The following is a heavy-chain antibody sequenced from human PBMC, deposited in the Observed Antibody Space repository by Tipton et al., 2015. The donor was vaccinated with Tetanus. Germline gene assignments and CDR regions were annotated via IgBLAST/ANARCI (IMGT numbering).Heavy chain of an antibody. Sequence: QLVQSGAEVKEPGASVKVSCKASGYTFTSYDINWVRQATGQGLEWMGWMNPNSGNTGYAQKFQGRVTITADKSTSTAYMELSSLRSEDTAVYYCARLMTTVTTTWGPFDYWGQGTLVTVSS. CDR1: GYTFTSYD. D-gene: IGHD4-17*01. J-gene: IGHJ4*02. CDR3: ARLMTTVTTTWGPFDY. V-gene: IGHV1-8*01. CDR2: MNPNSGNT.